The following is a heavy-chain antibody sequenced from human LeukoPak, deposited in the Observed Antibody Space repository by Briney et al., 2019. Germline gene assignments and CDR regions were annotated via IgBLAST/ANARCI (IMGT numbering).Heavy chain of an antibody. CDR1: GGSINFYY. D-gene: IGHD6-13*01. CDR2: IYSTGST. Sequence: SETLSLTCTLPGGSINFYYWSWIRQPAGKGLEWIGRIYSTGSTKYSPSLKSRVTMSVDKSKNQFSLNLSSVTAADTAVYYCARGIADPYSFDSWGQGTLVTVSS. V-gene: IGHV4-4*07. CDR3: ARGIADPYSFDS. J-gene: IGHJ4*02.